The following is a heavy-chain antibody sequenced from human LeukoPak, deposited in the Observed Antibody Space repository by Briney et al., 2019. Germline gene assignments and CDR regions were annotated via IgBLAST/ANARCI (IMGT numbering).Heavy chain of an antibody. V-gene: IGHV3-21*04. Sequence: GGSLRLSCAASGFTFSSYSMNWVRQAPGKGPEWVSSISSSSSYIYYADSVKGRFTISRDNAKNSLYLQMNSLRAEDTAVYYCARDWAPMYSGSYYIRCAFDIWGQGTMVTVSS. CDR2: ISSSSSYI. CDR3: ARDWAPMYSGSYYIRCAFDI. CDR1: GFTFSSYS. D-gene: IGHD1-26*01. J-gene: IGHJ3*02.